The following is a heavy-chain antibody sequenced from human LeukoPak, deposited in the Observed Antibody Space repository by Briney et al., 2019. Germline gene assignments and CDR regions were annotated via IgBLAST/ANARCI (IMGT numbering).Heavy chain of an antibody. CDR2: ISGSGGST. D-gene: IGHD5-12*01. CDR1: GFTFSSYA. CDR3: ARDSNVRGYGGVAYFDY. Sequence: GGSLRLSCAASGFTFSSYAMSWVRQAPGKGLEWVSAISGSGGSTYYADSVKGRFTISRDNSKNTLYLQMNSLRAEDTAVYYCARDSNVRGYGGVAYFDYWGQGTLVTVSS. J-gene: IGHJ4*02. V-gene: IGHV3-23*01.